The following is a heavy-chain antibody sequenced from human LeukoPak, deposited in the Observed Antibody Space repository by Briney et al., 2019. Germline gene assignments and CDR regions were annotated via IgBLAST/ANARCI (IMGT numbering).Heavy chain of an antibody. CDR3: ASWVSRSSFDY. D-gene: IGHD6-13*01. CDR1: GGSISSYY. Sequence: SETLSLTCTVSGGSISSYYWSWIRQPPGKGLEWIGRIYTSGSTNYNPSLKSRVTISVDKSKNQFSLKLSSVTAADTAVYYCASWVSRSSFDYWGQGTLVTVSS. J-gene: IGHJ4*02. CDR2: IYTSGST. V-gene: IGHV4-4*07.